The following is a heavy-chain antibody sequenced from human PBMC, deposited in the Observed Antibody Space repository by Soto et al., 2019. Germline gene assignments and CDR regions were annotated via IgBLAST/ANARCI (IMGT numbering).Heavy chain of an antibody. J-gene: IGHJ5*02. CDR3: AKDIFGSTSDWFDP. CDR1: GFTFSSYA. Sequence: VGSLRLSCAASGFTFSSYAMHWVRQARGKGLEWVAVISYDGSNKYYADSVKGRFTISRDNSKNTLYLQMNSLRAEDTAVYYCAKDIFGSTSDWFDPWGQGTLVTVSS. CDR2: ISYDGSNK. V-gene: IGHV3-30*04. D-gene: IGHD2-2*01.